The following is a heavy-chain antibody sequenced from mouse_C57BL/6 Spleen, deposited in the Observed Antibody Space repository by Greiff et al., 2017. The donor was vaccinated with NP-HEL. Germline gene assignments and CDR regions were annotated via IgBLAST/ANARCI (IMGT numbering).Heavy chain of an antibody. V-gene: IGHV1-64*01. CDR2: IHPNSGST. Sequence: VQLQQPGAELVKPGASVKLSCKASGYTFTSYWMHWVKQRPGQGLEWIGMIHPNSGSTNYNEKFKSKATLTVDKSSSTAYMQLSSLTSEDSAVYYCAREDYGKGFDYWGQGTTLTVSS. J-gene: IGHJ2*01. D-gene: IGHD1-1*01. CDR1: GYTFTSYW. CDR3: AREDYGKGFDY.